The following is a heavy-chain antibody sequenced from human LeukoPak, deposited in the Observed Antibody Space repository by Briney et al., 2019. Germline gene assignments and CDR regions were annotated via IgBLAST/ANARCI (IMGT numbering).Heavy chain of an antibody. V-gene: IGHV4-34*01. Sequence: SETLSLTCAVYGGSFSGYYWSWIRQPPGKGLEWIGEINHSGSTNYNPSHKSRVTISVDTSKNQFSLKLSSVTAADTAVYYCARGRGYYDFWSGRAYNWFDPWGQGTLVAVSS. D-gene: IGHD3-3*01. CDR2: INHSGST. J-gene: IGHJ5*02. CDR3: ARGRGYYDFWSGRAYNWFDP. CDR1: GGSFSGYY.